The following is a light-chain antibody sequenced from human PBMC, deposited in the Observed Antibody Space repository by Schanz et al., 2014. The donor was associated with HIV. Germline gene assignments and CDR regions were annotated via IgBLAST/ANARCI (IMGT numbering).Light chain of an antibody. CDR2: SNN. V-gene: IGLV1-44*01. CDR3: GSYTRSSTLV. J-gene: IGLJ3*02. CDR1: SSNIGSNT. Sequence: QSVLTQPPSASETPGQRVTISCSGSSSNIGSNTVNWYQQLPGTAPKLLIYSNNQRPSGVPDRFSGSKSGTSGSLAISGLQSEDEADYYCGSYTRSSTLVFGGGTKLTVL.